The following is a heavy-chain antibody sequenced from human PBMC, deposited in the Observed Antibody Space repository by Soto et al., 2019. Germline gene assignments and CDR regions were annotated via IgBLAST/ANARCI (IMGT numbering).Heavy chain of an antibody. CDR1: GFSLSTSGVG. CDR3: AHHPYYGLGTYSFDY. CDR2: IYWDDDK. D-gene: IGHD3-10*01. J-gene: IGHJ4*02. Sequence: QITLKESGPTLVKPTQTLTLTCTFSGFSLSTSGVGVGWIRQPPGKALEWLAVIYWDDDKRSSSSLKSRLTIIEDTSKNQVVLTMTNMDPVDTATYYCAHHPYYGLGTYSFDYWGQGILVTVSS. V-gene: IGHV2-5*02.